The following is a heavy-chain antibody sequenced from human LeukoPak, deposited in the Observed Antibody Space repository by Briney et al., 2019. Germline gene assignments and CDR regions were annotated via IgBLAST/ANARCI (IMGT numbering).Heavy chain of an antibody. Sequence: KPSETLSLTCTVSGGSISSGGYYWSWIRQHPGKGLEWIGYIYYSGSTYYNPSLKSRVTISVDTSKNQFSLKLSSVTAADTAVYYCARRGEDYCSSTNCLDYWGQGTLVTVSS. CDR1: GGSISSGGYY. D-gene: IGHD2-2*01. J-gene: IGHJ4*02. V-gene: IGHV4-31*03. CDR2: IYYSGST. CDR3: ARRGEDYCSSTNCLDY.